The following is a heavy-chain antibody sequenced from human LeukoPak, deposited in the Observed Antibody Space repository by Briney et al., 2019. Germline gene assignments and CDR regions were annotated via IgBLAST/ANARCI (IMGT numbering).Heavy chain of an antibody. CDR1: GESISGFY. Sequence: SETLSLTCTVSGESISGFYWNWIRQPPGKGLEWIGYIYYSGSTNYNPSLKSRVSMSVDTSKNQFSLTLTSVTVADTAFYYCARGGIRGYSAFDNLDFWGLGTHVTVSS. CDR2: IYYSGST. J-gene: IGHJ4*02. CDR3: ARGGIRGYSAFDNLDF. D-gene: IGHD5-12*01. V-gene: IGHV4-59*01.